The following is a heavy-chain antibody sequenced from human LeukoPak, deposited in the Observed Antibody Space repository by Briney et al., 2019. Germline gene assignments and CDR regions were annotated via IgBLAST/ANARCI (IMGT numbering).Heavy chain of an antibody. CDR3: AKAQNSGSYWPAGNDAFDI. D-gene: IGHD1-26*01. CDR2: ISGSGGST. V-gene: IGHV3-23*01. CDR1: GFTFSSYA. J-gene: IGHJ3*02. Sequence: PGGSLRLSCAASGFTFSSYAMSWVRQAPGKGLEWVSAISGSGGSTYYADSVKGRFTISRDNSKNTLYLQMNSLRAEDTAVYYCAKAQNSGSYWPAGNDAFDIWGQGTMVTVSS.